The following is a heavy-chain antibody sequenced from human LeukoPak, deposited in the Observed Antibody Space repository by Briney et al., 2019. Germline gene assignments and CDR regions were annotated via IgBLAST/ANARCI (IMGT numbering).Heavy chain of an antibody. Sequence: PGGSLRLSCAASGFTFSSSGMQWVRQAPGKGLEWVALIWNDGSNKYYADSVKGRFTISRDNSKNTLYLQMNSLRAEDTAVYYCASYDFWSGFDYWGQGTLVTVSS. J-gene: IGHJ4*02. CDR2: IWNDGSNK. CDR1: GFTFSSSG. D-gene: IGHD3-3*01. V-gene: IGHV3-33*01. CDR3: ASYDFWSGFDY.